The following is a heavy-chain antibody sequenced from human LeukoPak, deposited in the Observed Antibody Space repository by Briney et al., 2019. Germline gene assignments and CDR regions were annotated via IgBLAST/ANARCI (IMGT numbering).Heavy chain of an antibody. Sequence: GRSLTLSCAASGFTFSSNGLQWVRQAPGKGLEWVALMWYDGSKKYYADSVKGRFTISRDNSENTLYLQLNSLRAEDTAIYYCARLQGVSTFDYWGQGTLVTVSS. D-gene: IGHD5/OR15-5a*01. J-gene: IGHJ4*02. CDR3: ARLQGVSTFDY. CDR2: MWYDGSKK. CDR1: GFTFSSNG. V-gene: IGHV3-33*01.